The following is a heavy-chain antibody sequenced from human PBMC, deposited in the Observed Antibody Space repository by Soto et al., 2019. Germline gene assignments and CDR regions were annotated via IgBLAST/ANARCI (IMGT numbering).Heavy chain of an antibody. CDR1: GGSIKSTIYY. CDR3: ATLVGSTNNF. V-gene: IGHV4-39*01. J-gene: IGHJ4*02. D-gene: IGHD1-26*01. Sequence: QLQLQESGPGLVKPSETLSVTCTVAGGSIKSTIYYWGWIRQPPGKGLEWIGSMYYRGSTYYNPFLKSRVTISIDTSKNQFSLDLSSVTAADTAVYYCATLVGSTNNFWGQGTLVTVSS. CDR2: MYYRGST.